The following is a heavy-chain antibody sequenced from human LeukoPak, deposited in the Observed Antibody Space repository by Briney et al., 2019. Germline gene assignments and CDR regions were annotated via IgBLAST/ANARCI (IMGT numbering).Heavy chain of an antibody. CDR1: GFTLSGYE. CDR3: ASDVVGGTNF. Sequence: GGSLRLSCAASGFTLSGYEMHWVRQAPGKRLEWISYITSSGTIYYADSVKGRFTISRDNAKNSLYLQMNSLSAEDTAVYYCASDVVGGTNFWGQGTLVTVSS. V-gene: IGHV3-48*03. D-gene: IGHD1-26*01. J-gene: IGHJ4*02. CDR2: ITSSGTI.